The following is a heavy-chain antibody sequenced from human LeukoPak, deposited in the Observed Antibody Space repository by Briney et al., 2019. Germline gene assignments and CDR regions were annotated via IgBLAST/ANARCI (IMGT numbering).Heavy chain of an antibody. J-gene: IGHJ4*02. Sequence: SETLSLTCAVYGGSFSGYYWSWIRQPPGKGLEWIGEINHSGSTNYNPSLKSRVTISVDTSKNQFSLKLSSVTAADTAVYYCARVSRYSSSNFDYWGRGTLVTVSS. CDR3: ARVSRYSSSNFDY. CDR1: GGSFSGYY. D-gene: IGHD6-6*01. CDR2: INHSGST. V-gene: IGHV4-34*01.